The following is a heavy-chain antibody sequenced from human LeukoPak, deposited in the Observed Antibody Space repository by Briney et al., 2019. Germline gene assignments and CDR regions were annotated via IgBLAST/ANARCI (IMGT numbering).Heavy chain of an antibody. D-gene: IGHD6-19*01. CDR2: ISSNGGST. CDR3: ARGGWYFDD. Sequence: GGSLRLSCAASGFTFSSYAMHWVRQAPGKGLEYVSAISSNGGSTYYANSVKGRFTISRDDAMNSLYLQMNSLRAEDTAVYYCARGGWYFDDWGQGTLVTVSS. J-gene: IGHJ4*02. V-gene: IGHV3-64*01. CDR1: GFTFSSYA.